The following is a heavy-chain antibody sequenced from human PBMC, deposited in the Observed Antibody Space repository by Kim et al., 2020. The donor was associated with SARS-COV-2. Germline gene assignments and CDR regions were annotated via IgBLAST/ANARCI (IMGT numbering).Heavy chain of an antibody. CDR3: ARERIGVRGVINYYFDY. Sequence: GGSLRLSCAASGFTFSSYAMHWVRQAPGKGLEWVAAISYDGSNKYYADSVKGRFTISRDNSKNTLYLQMNSLRAEDPDVYYCARERIGVRGVINYYFDYWGQGTLVTVSS. D-gene: IGHD3-10*01. V-gene: IGHV3-30*04. J-gene: IGHJ4*02. CDR1: GFTFSSYA. CDR2: ISYDGSNK.